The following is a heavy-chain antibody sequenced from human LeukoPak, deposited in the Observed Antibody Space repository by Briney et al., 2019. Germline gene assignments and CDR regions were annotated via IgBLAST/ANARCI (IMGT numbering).Heavy chain of an antibody. D-gene: IGHD6-19*01. V-gene: IGHV1-18*01. CDR2: ISAYNGNA. CDR1: GYTFTSYG. J-gene: IGHJ4*02. CDR3: ARDPTIAVAGPGY. Sequence: ASVKVSCKASGYTFTSYGISWVRQAPGQGLGWTGWISAYNGNANYAQKLQGRVTMTTDTSTSTAYMELRSLRSDDTAVYYCARDPTIAVAGPGYWGQGTLVTVPS.